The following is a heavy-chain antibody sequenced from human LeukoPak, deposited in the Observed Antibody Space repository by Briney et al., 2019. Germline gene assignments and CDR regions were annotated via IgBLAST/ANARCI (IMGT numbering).Heavy chain of an antibody. V-gene: IGHV4-31*03. J-gene: IGHJ4*02. CDR2: IYYSGST. CDR3: GRGAAANFEFDY. Sequence: PSETLSLTCTVSGGSISSGGYYWSWIRQHPGKGLEWIGYIYYSGSTYYNPSLKSRVTISVDTSKNQFSLKLSSVTAADTAVYYCGRGAAANFEFDYWGQGTLVTVSS. CDR1: GGSISSGGYY. D-gene: IGHD6-13*01.